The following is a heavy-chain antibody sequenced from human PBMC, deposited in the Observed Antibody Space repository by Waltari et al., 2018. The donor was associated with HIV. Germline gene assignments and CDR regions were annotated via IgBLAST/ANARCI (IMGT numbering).Heavy chain of an antibody. D-gene: IGHD5-18*01. CDR2: IVVGSGNT. CDR1: GFTFTTSA. Sequence: QMQLVQSGPEVKKPGTSVKVSCKAYGFTFTTSAITWVPRARGERLEWIGWIVVGSGNTNYAQKFQERVTITRDMSTSTAYMELSSLRSEDTAVYYCAADQGGYSYGMVRWMDVWGQGTTVTVSS. J-gene: IGHJ6*02. V-gene: IGHV1-58*02. CDR3: AADQGGYSYGMVRWMDV.